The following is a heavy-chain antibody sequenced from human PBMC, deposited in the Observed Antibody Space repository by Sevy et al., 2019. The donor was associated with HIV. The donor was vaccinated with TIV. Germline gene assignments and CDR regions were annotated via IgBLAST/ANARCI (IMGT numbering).Heavy chain of an antibody. CDR3: ARELGGYGGNSIDY. J-gene: IGHJ4*02. CDR1: GYTFTSYG. Sequence: ASVKVSCKASGYTFTSYGISWVRQAPGQGLEWMGWISAYNGNTNYAQKLQGRVTMTTDTSTSTAYMEPRSLRSDDTAVYYCARELGGYGGNSIDYWGQGTLVTVSS. D-gene: IGHD2-21*02. CDR2: ISAYNGNT. V-gene: IGHV1-18*01.